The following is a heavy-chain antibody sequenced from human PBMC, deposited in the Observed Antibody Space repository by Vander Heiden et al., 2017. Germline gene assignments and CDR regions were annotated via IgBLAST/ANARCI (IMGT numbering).Heavy chain of an antibody. D-gene: IGHD3-10*01. Sequence: EVQLVEPGGGLVQPGGSRRPSCAAFGFTFRSYSFNWVRQAPGKGLEWLASISTTGSPTNYADSVRGRFSISRDDAKNSLYLQMDSLRDDDTAVYYCARKSGFVFDAFDMWGQGTKVTVSS. V-gene: IGHV3-48*02. CDR2: ISTTGSPT. CDR3: ARKSGFVFDAFDM. CDR1: GFTFRSYS. J-gene: IGHJ3*02.